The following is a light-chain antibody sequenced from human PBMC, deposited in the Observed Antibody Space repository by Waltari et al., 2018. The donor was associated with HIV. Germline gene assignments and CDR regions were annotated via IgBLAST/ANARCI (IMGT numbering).Light chain of an antibody. CDR1: SSDVGGYNL. CDR3: CAYAGSTTYVI. V-gene: IGLV2-23*02. J-gene: IGLJ2*01. CDR2: VVS. Sequence: QSALTQPASVSGAPGQSITITCTGTSSDVGGYNLVSWYQQHPGKAPKPMIYVVSKRPSGVSTRFSGSKSGNTASLTFSGLQAEDEADYYCCAYAGSTTYVIFGGGTKLTVL.